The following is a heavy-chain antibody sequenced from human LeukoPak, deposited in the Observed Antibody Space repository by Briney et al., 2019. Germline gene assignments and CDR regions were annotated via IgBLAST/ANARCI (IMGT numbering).Heavy chain of an antibody. D-gene: IGHD4-23*01. Sequence: SGTLSLTCAVSGGSISSSNWWSWVRQPPGKGLEWIGEIFHGGSTNFNPSLKSRVTMSVDTSKNQFSLKLSSVTAADTAVYYCARHDYGGNSFDYWGQGTLVTVSS. J-gene: IGHJ4*02. CDR2: IFHGGST. CDR3: ARHDYGGNSFDY. CDR1: GGSISSSNW. V-gene: IGHV4-4*02.